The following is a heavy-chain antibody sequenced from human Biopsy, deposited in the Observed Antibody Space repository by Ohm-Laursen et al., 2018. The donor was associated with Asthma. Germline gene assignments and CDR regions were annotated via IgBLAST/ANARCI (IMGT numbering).Heavy chain of an antibody. J-gene: IGHJ4*02. V-gene: IGHV4-59*01. CDR1: GGSISGFY. D-gene: IGHD3-3*01. CDR3: ARDFGGWYYFDN. Sequence: GTLSLTCTVSGGSISGFYWSWIRQPPGKGLEWIGYIYYTGTTNYNPSLKSRVSISVDTSKNQFSLKLTSVTAADTAVYYCARDFGGWYYFDNWGQGSLVTVSS. CDR2: IYYTGTT.